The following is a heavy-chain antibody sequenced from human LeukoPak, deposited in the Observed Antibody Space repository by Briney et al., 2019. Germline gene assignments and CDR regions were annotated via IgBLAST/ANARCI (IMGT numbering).Heavy chain of an antibody. D-gene: IGHD2-15*01. Sequence: SQTLSLTCAISGDSASSTSATWNWIRQSPSRGLEWLGRTYYRSKWYNDYAVSVKGRITINPDTSKNQFSLQLNSVTPEDTAVYYCARRYCSGGSCPFDYWGQGTLVTVSS. J-gene: IGHJ4*02. CDR2: TYYRSKWYN. CDR3: ARRYCSGGSCPFDY. CDR1: GDSASSTSAT. V-gene: IGHV6-1*01.